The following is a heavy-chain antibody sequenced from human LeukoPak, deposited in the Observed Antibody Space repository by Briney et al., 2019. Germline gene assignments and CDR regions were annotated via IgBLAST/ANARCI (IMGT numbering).Heavy chain of an antibody. CDR2: ICPGDSDT. J-gene: IGHJ6*02. D-gene: IGHD3-22*01. Sequence: GESLKISCKGSGYSFTSYWIGWVRQMPGKGLEWMGIICPGDSDTRYSPSFQGQVTISADKSISTAYLQWSSLKASDTTMYYCARQDSSGYYEYYYGMDVWGQGTTVTVSS. CDR3: ARQDSSGYYEYYYGMDV. V-gene: IGHV5-51*01. CDR1: GYSFTSYW.